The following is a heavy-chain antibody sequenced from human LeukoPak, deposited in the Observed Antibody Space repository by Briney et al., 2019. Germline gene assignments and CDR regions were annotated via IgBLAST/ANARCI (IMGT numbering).Heavy chain of an antibody. V-gene: IGHV4-59*08. CDR3: ARSYSYFDY. Sequence: SETLSLTCTVSGGPISSYYWSWIRQPPGKGLEWIGYIYYSGSTNYNPSLKSRVTIPVDTSKNQFSLKLSSVTAADTAVYYCARSYSYFDYWGQGTLVTVSS. D-gene: IGHD1-26*01. CDR1: GGPISSYY. J-gene: IGHJ4*02. CDR2: IYYSGST.